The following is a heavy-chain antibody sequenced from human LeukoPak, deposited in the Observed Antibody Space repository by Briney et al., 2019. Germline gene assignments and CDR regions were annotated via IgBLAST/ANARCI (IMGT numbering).Heavy chain of an antibody. J-gene: IGHJ5*02. V-gene: IGHV4-59*02. D-gene: IGHD6-13*01. CDR2: IYYTGTT. CDR3: ARYTSRVWFDP. CDR1: GGSVSGYY. Sequence: PSETLSLTCTVSGGSVSGYYWSWVRQPPGEGLESIGYIYYTGTTYYNPSLKSRVTISVDTSKNQLSLKLYSVTAADTAVYYCARYTSRVWFDPWGQGTLVTVSS.